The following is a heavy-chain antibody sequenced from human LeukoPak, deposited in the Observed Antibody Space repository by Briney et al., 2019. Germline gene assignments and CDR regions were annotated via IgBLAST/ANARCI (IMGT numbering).Heavy chain of an antibody. CDR3: ARGQDYDILTGYWLGYYYYYMDV. CDR2: MNPNSGNT. Sequence: ASVKVSCKASGYTFTSYDINWVRQATGQGLEWMGWMNPNSGNTGYAQKFQGRVTITRNTSISTAYMELSSLRSEDTAVYYCARGQDYDILTGYWLGYYYYYMDVWGKGTTVTVSS. V-gene: IGHV1-8*01. CDR1: GYTFTSYD. J-gene: IGHJ6*03. D-gene: IGHD3-9*01.